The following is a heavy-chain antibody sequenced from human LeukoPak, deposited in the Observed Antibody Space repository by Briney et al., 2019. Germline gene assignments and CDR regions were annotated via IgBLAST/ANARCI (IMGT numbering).Heavy chain of an antibody. Sequence: PGGSLRLSCAASEFTFSSYGMHWVRQAPGKGLEWVAVIWYDGSNKYYADSVKGRFTISRDNSKNTLYLQMNSLRAEDTAVYYCAREGPNNWFDPWGQGTLVTVSS. CDR3: AREGPNNWFDP. V-gene: IGHV3-33*01. J-gene: IGHJ5*02. CDR1: EFTFSSYG. CDR2: IWYDGSNK.